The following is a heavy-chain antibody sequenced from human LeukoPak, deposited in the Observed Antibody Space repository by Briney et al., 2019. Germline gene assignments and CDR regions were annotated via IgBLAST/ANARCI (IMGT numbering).Heavy chain of an antibody. D-gene: IGHD3-3*01. CDR2: ITYSGNT. Sequence: PSETLSLTCTVSGGSISSGPYYWIWIRQHPGKGLEWIGYITYSGNTYYYPALNSRVTVSLDTSKTQFSLKLSSVTPADTAVYYCARIAYDALDSYYYGMDVWGQGTTVTVSS. J-gene: IGHJ6*02. V-gene: IGHV4-31*03. CDR3: ARIAYDALDSYYYGMDV. CDR1: GGSISSGPYY.